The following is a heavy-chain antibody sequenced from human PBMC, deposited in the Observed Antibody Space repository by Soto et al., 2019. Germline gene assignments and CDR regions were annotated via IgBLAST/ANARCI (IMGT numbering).Heavy chain of an antibody. CDR2: IYHSGST. Sequence: QVQLQESGPGLVKPSQTLSLTCTVSGGSISSTAYFWTWIRQLPGKGLEWIGYIYHSGSTYYNPSLTSRVAISVDTSKNQFSLKLSSVAAADTAVYYCAGKRYYDTTGRVGYYFDYWGRGTLVTVSS. D-gene: IGHD3-22*01. V-gene: IGHV4-31*03. J-gene: IGHJ4*02. CDR3: AGKRYYDTTGRVGYYFDY. CDR1: GGSISSTAYF.